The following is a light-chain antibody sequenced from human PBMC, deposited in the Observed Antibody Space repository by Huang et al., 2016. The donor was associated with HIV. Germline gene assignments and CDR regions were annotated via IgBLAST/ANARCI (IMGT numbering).Light chain of an antibody. Sequence: IVLTQSPATLSLSPGERATLTCGASQIRRNNYLAWYQQKPGRAPRLLIYDAHVRATGIPERVSGSGSGTDFTLTISRLEPEDFAMYYCQQYSTSSYTFGQGTKVDI. V-gene: IGKV3D-20*01. CDR3: QQYSTSSYT. CDR2: DAH. CDR1: QIRRNNY. J-gene: IGKJ2*01.